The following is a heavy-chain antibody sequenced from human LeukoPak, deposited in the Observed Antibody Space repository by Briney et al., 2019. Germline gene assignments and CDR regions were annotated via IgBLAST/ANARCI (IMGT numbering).Heavy chain of an antibody. Sequence: ASVKVSCKASGYTFTSYYMHWVRQAPGQGLEWMGIINPSGGSTSYAQKFQGRVTMTRDTSTSTVYMELSSLRSEDTAVYYCARGGCPYHYDSSGYCLFDYWGQGTLVTVSS. V-gene: IGHV1-46*01. CDR2: INPSGGST. CDR3: ARGGCPYHYDSSGYCLFDY. J-gene: IGHJ4*02. D-gene: IGHD3-22*01. CDR1: GYTFTSYY.